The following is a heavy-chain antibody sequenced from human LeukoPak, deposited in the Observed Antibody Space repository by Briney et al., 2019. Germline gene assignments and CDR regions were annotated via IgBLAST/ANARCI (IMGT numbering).Heavy chain of an antibody. D-gene: IGHD3-3*01. CDR3: AKSRSNYDFWSAFDY. CDR2: IRYDGSNK. CDR1: GFPFNTYF. V-gene: IGHV3-30*02. J-gene: IGHJ4*02. Sequence: QPGGSLRLSCVASGFPFNTYFMHWVRQAPGKGLEWVASIRYDGSNKYYADSVRGRLSISRDNSKETLYLQMNSLRTGDTAVYYCAKSRSNYDFWSAFDYWGQGALVTVSP.